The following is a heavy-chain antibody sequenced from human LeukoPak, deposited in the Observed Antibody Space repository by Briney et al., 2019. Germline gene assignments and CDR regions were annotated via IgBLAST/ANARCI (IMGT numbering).Heavy chain of an antibody. D-gene: IGHD3-22*01. Sequence: ASVTVSCKVSGYTLTELSMHWVRLAPGKGLEWMGGFDPEDGETIYAQKFQGRVTMTEDTSTDTAYMELSSLRSEDTAVYYCATGLVVIAAFDIWGQGTMVTVSS. CDR1: GYTLTELS. CDR3: ATGLVVIAAFDI. CDR2: FDPEDGET. J-gene: IGHJ3*02. V-gene: IGHV1-24*01.